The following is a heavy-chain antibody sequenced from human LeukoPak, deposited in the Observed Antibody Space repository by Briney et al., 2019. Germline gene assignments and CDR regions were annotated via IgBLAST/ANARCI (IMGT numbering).Heavy chain of an antibody. J-gene: IGHJ6*03. CDR1: GFSVSSNF. D-gene: IGHD1/OR15-1a*01. CDR2: IYSGGTT. V-gene: IGHV3-53*01. CDR3: ARDGYGNNYMDV. Sequence: GGSLRLSCAASGFSVSSNFMSWVRQAPGKVLEWVSVIYSGGTTYYADSVKGRFTISRDNSKNTLSLQMNNLRAEDTAVYYCARDGYGNNYMDVWGKGTTVTVSS.